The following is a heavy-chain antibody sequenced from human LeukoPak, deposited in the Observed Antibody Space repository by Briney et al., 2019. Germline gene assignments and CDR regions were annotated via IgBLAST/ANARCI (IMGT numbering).Heavy chain of an antibody. CDR3: ASIAVAGTSALDY. J-gene: IGHJ4*02. CDR1: GYAFTSYG. Sequence: GASVKVSCKASGYAFTSYGISWVRQAPGQGLEWMGWISAYNGNTNYAQKPQGRVTMTTDTSTSTAYMELRSLRSDDTAVYYCASIAVAGTSALDYWGQGTLVTVSS. D-gene: IGHD6-19*01. CDR2: ISAYNGNT. V-gene: IGHV1-18*04.